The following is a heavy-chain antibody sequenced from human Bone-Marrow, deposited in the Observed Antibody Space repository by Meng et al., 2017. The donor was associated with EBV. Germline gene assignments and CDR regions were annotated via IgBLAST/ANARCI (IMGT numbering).Heavy chain of an antibody. CDR3: AREGYSGYEGARRQHDD. D-gene: IGHD5-12*01. CDR1: GGSFSNYA. CDR2: ILPVFGTV. J-gene: IGHJ4*02. Sequence: QVQLVQSGAEVKRPXSSVKVXGKAPGGSFSNYALSWVRQAPGQGLEWMGGILPVFGTVNYAQKFQGRVTITADESTSTAYMELSSLRSEDTAVYYCAREGYSGYEGARRQHDDWGQGTLVTVSS. V-gene: IGHV1-69*01.